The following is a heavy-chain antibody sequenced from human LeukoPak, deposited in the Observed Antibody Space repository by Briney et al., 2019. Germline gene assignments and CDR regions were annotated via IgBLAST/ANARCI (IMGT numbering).Heavy chain of an antibody. CDR3: AREDPQTTVPEGMDV. CDR2: IYYSGTT. Sequence: SETLSLTCTVSGGSISYYNWSWIRQSPGQGLEWIGYIYYSGTTNYNPSLKSRVTISVDTSKNQFSLQLRSVTAADTAVYYCAREDPQTTVPEGMDVWGQGTTVTVSS. J-gene: IGHJ6*02. CDR1: GGSISYYN. V-gene: IGHV4-59*01. D-gene: IGHD4-17*01.